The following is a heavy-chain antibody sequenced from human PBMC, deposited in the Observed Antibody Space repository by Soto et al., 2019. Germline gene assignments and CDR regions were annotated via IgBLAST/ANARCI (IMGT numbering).Heavy chain of an antibody. CDR3: ARGSSTYNWFDP. V-gene: IGHV1-8*01. CDR2: MNPNSGNT. CDR1: GYTFTSYD. Sequence: QVQLVQSGAEVKKPGASVKVSCKASGYTFTSYDINWVRQATGPGLEWMGWMNPNSGNTGYAQKFQGRVTMTRNTSISTDYMELSSLRSEDTAVYYCARGSSTYNWFDPCGQGTLVTVSS. D-gene: IGHD6-13*01. J-gene: IGHJ5*02.